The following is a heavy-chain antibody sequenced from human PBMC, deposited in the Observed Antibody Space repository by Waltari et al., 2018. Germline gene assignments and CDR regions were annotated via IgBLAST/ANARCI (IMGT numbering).Heavy chain of an antibody. CDR1: GGSISDSYY. D-gene: IGHD3-22*01. Sequence: QVQVQESGPGLVKPSETLSLTCAVSGGSISDSYYWNWIPQPPGKGLEWIGNIYGNSASTYYNPSLKSRVTISKDTSKNQFFLKLSSVTAADTAVYYCSRCYYGSGYPDFDYWGQGVLVTVSS. J-gene: IGHJ4*02. CDR3: SRCYYGSGYPDFDY. CDR2: IYGNSAST. V-gene: IGHV4-38-2*01.